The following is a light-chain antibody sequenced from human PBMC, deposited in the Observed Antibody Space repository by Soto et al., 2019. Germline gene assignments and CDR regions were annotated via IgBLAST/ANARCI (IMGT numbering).Light chain of an antibody. V-gene: IGLV2-14*01. Sequence: QSALTQPASVSGSPGQSITISCTGTSSDVGGYNYVSWYQQHPGKAPKLMIYDVSNRPSGVSNRFSGSKSGNTPSLTISGLQAEDEADYYCSSYTSSSTLYVVFGGGTKVTVL. J-gene: IGLJ2*01. CDR1: SSDVGGYNY. CDR2: DVS. CDR3: SSYTSSSTLYVV.